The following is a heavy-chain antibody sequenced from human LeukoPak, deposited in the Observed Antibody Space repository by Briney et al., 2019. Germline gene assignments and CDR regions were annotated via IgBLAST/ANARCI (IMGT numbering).Heavy chain of an antibody. D-gene: IGHD2-15*01. V-gene: IGHV3-7*01. CDR1: GFTFSSYW. CDR2: IKQDGSEI. CDR3: ASPHGGRWYLDC. J-gene: IGHJ4*02. Sequence: GGSLRLSCAASGFTFSSYWMTWVRLTPGKGLEWVANIKQDGSEIYYVGSVKGRFTISRDNTKNSLYLQMNSLRAEDTGVYYCASPHGGRWYLDCWGQGTLVTVSS.